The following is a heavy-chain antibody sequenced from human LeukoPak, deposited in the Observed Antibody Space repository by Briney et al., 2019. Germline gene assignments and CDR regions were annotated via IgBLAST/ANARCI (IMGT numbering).Heavy chain of an antibody. D-gene: IGHD1-26*01. CDR2: ISGSGGST. CDR3: AKAQYSGSYLRLDAFDI. V-gene: IGHV3-23*01. Sequence: GGSLRLSCAASGFTFSSYAMSWVRQAPGKGLEWVSAISGSGGSTYYADSVRGRFTISRDNSKNTLYLQMNSLRAEDTAVYYCAKAQYSGSYLRLDAFDIWGQGTMVTVSS. J-gene: IGHJ3*02. CDR1: GFTFSSYA.